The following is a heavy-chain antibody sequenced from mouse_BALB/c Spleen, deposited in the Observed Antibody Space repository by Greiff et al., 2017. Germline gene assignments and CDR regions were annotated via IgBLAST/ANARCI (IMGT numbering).Heavy chain of an antibody. CDR2: INPGSSTI. D-gene: IGHD1-1*02. J-gene: IGHJ1*01. V-gene: IGHV4-2*02. CDR1: GFDFSRYW. Sequence: DVKLVESGGGLVQPGGSLNLSCAASGFDFSRYWMSWDRQAPGKGQEWIGEINPGSSTINYTPSLKDKFIISRDNAKNTLYLQMSKVRSEDTALYYCARLGSYAPWYFDVWGAGTTVTVSS. CDR3: ARLGSYAPWYFDV.